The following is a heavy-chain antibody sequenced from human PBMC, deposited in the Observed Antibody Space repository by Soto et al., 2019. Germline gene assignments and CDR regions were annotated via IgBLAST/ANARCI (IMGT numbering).Heavy chain of an antibody. Sequence: TSETLSLTCTVSGGSISSYYWSWIRQPAGKGLEWIGRIYTSGSTNYNPSLKSRVTMSVDTSKNQFSLKLSSVTAADTAVYYCARGSRIAAAGAYNWFDPWGQGTLVTVSS. CDR3: ARGSRIAAAGAYNWFDP. J-gene: IGHJ5*02. CDR1: GGSISSYY. D-gene: IGHD6-13*01. V-gene: IGHV4-4*07. CDR2: IYTSGST.